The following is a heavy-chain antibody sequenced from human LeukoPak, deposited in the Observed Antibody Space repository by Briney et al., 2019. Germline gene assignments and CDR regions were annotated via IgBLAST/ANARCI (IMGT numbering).Heavy chain of an antibody. CDR2: ISTGSSNI. J-gene: IGHJ4*02. CDR3: ASPIATYGLDH. CDR1: GLTLSRYT. D-gene: IGHD3-10*01. Sequence: PRGSLCLTSPASGLTLSRYTMNCVSQAPGKGLEWASSISTGSSNIHYGDSVKGHHRLSRDNAKSSLYLQRTGLRAEDTAVYYCASPIATYGLDHLGQGTLVTVSS. V-gene: IGHV3-21*01.